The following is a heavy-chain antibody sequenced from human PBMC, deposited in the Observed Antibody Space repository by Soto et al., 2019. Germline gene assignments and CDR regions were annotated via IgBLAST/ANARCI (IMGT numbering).Heavy chain of an antibody. D-gene: IGHD2-2*01. CDR1: GGTFSSYA. CDR3: ARVVRRIVVVPAAPYYGMDV. CDR2: IIPIFGTA. V-gene: IGHV1-69*13. Sequence: SVKVSCKASGGTFSSYAISWVRQAPGQGLEWMGGIIPIFGTANYAQKFQGRITITADESTSTAYMELSSLRSEDTAVYYCARVVRRIVVVPAAPYYGMDVWGQGXTVTVYS. J-gene: IGHJ6*02.